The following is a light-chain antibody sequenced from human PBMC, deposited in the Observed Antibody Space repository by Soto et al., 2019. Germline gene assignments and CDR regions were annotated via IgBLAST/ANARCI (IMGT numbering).Light chain of an antibody. CDR3: QQYDSYSVT. V-gene: IGKV3-20*01. Sequence: RLLIYGASSRATGIPDRFSGSGSGTDFTLTISSLEPEDFAAYYCQQYDSYSVTFGQGTKVDIK. J-gene: IGKJ1*01. CDR2: GAS.